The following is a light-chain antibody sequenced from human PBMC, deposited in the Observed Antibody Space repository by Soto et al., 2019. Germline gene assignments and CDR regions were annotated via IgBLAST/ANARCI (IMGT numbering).Light chain of an antibody. Sequence: QSALTQPRSVSGSPGQSVTISCTGTSSDVGGYNCVSWYQQHPGKAPKLMIYDVSYRPSGVPDRFSGSKSGNTASLTISGLQADDEGDYYCCSYAGTYWVFGGGTKVTVL. CDR3: CSYAGTYWV. CDR1: SSDVGGYNC. V-gene: IGLV2-11*01. J-gene: IGLJ3*02. CDR2: DVS.